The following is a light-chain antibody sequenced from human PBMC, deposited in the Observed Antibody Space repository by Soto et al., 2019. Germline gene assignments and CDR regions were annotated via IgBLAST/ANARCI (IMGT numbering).Light chain of an antibody. CDR2: NVS. J-gene: IGKJ4*01. Sequence: EIVLTQSPGTLSLSPGEGATLSCRASQSVPKNYLGWYKQKTGQAPRLLIYNVSNRDTVVPDRFSGSGSETDFTLTISGLEPEDFAVYYCQQYATAPLTFGGETKLEIK. CDR3: QQYATAPLT. V-gene: IGKV3-20*01. CDR1: QSVPKNY.